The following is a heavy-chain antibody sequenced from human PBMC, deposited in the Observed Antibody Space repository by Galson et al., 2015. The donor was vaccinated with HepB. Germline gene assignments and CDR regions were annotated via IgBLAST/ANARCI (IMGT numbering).Heavy chain of an antibody. D-gene: IGHD2-2*02. CDR1: GGSFSDYC. CDR2: IDHRGRT. CDR3: ARMQITAIPIGSYYHGVDV. V-gene: IGHV4-34*01. J-gene: IGHJ6*02. Sequence: SETLSLTCAVSGGSFSDYCWTWIRQFPGKGLQWIGEIDHRGRTNYNPSLKSRLTISVDTSKNQFSVKLSSVTAADTAIYYCARMQITAIPIGSYYHGVDVWGQGTTVTVSS.